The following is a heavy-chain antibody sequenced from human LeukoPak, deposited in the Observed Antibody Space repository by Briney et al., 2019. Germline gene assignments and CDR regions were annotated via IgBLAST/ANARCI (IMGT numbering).Heavy chain of an antibody. Sequence: SETLSLTCAVYGGSFSGYYWSWIRLPPGKGLEWIGEINHSGSTNYNPSLKSRVTISVDTSKNQFSLKLSSVTAADTAVYYCARGLVVVPAAPFDYWGQGTLVTVSS. D-gene: IGHD2-2*01. CDR2: INHSGST. CDR3: ARGLVVVPAAPFDY. J-gene: IGHJ4*02. CDR1: GGSFSGYY. V-gene: IGHV4-34*01.